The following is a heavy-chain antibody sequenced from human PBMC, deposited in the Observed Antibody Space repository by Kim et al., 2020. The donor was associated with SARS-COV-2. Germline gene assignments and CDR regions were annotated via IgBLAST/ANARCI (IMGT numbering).Heavy chain of an antibody. CDR3: ATHPVGDTAMVQYFDY. D-gene: IGHD5-18*01. CDR2: FDPEDGET. CDR1: GYTLTELS. Sequence: ASVKVSCKVSGYTLTELSMHWVRQAPGKGLEWMGGFDPEDGETIYAQKFQGRVTMTEDTSTDTAYMELSSLRSEDTAVYYCATHPVGDTAMVQYFDYWGQGTLVTVSS. J-gene: IGHJ4*02. V-gene: IGHV1-24*01.